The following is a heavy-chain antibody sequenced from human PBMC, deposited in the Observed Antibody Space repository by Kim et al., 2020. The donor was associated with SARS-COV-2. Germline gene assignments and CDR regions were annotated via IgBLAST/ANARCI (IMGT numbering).Heavy chain of an antibody. D-gene: IGHD6-19*01. Sequence: SETLSLTCTVSGGSNNAYYWTWIRQPPGKGLEWIGYIYNTGCTNYTPSIKSQVTISGDTSSNKFSLKMSSVTTADTAVYYCARGDYSSDWPYFGYWGQGTLVTVSS. CDR1: GGSNNAYY. CDR3: ARGDYSSDWPYFGY. J-gene: IGHJ4*02. V-gene: IGHV4-59*01. CDR2: IYNTGCT.